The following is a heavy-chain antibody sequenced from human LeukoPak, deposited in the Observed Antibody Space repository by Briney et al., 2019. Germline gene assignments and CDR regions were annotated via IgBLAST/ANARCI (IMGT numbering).Heavy chain of an antibody. Sequence: GGSLRLSCAASGFTFSSYSMNWVRQAPGKGLEWVSSISSSSSYTYYADSVKGRFTISRDNAKNSLYLQMNSLRAEDTAVYYCARQSGYDPAGPPFFDYWGQGTLVTVSS. D-gene: IGHD5-12*01. CDR1: GFTFSSYS. J-gene: IGHJ4*02. V-gene: IGHV3-21*01. CDR3: ARQSGYDPAGPPFFDY. CDR2: ISSSSSYT.